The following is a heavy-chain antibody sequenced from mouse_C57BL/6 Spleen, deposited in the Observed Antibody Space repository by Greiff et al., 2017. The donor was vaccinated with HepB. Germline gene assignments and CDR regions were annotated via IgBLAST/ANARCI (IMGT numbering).Heavy chain of an antibody. V-gene: IGHV1-4*01. D-gene: IGHD2-12*01. CDR3: ASCYDYAMDY. Sequence: QVQLKQSGAELARPGASVKMSCKASGYTFTSYTMHWVKQRPGQGLEWIGYINPSSGYTKYNQKFKDKATLTADKSSSTAYMQLSSLTSEDSAVYYCASCYDYAMDYWGQGTSVTVSS. CDR2: INPSSGYT. CDR1: GYTFTSYT. J-gene: IGHJ4*01.